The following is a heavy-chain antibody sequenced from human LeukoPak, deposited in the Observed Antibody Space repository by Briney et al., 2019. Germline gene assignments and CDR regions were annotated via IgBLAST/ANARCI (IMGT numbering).Heavy chain of an antibody. D-gene: IGHD3-16*01. CDR2: IYHSGST. V-gene: IGHV4-38-2*02. CDR3: ARDSGMITFGGVDFDY. J-gene: IGHJ4*02. Sequence: SETLSLTRTVSGSSVSSGYYWGWIRQPPGKGLEWIGRIYHSGSTYYNPSLKRRVTISVDTSKNQFTLKLSSVTAAGTAVYYCARDSGMITFGGVDFDYWGRGTLVPVSA. CDR1: GSSVSSGYY.